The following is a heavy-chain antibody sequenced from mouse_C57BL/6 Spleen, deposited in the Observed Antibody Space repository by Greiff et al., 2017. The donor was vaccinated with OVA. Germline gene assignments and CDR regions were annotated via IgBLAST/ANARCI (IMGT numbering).Heavy chain of an antibody. D-gene: IGHD2-2*01. CDR1: GYTFTDYY. Sequence: EVQLQQSGPELVKPGASVKISCKASGYTFTDYYMNWVKQSHGKSLEWIGDINPNNGGTSYNQKFKGKATLTVDKSSSTAYMELRSLTSEDSAVYYCARGVYYGYDEGAMDYWGQGTSVTVSS. CDR3: ARGVYYGYDEGAMDY. CDR2: INPNNGGT. J-gene: IGHJ4*01. V-gene: IGHV1-26*01.